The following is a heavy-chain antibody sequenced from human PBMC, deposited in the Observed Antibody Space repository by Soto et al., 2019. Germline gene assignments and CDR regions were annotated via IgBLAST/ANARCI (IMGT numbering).Heavy chain of an antibody. CDR2: IYYSGST. CDR1: GGSISSGDYY. CDR3: ARGGLVGSYYYGMDV. D-gene: IGHD3-16*01. Sequence: SETLSLTCTVSGGSISSGDYYWSWIRQPPGKGLEWIGYIYYSGSTYYNPSLKSRVTISVDTSKNQFSLKLSSVTAADTAVYYCARGGLVGSYYYGMDVRGQGTTVTVSS. V-gene: IGHV4-30-4*01. J-gene: IGHJ6*02.